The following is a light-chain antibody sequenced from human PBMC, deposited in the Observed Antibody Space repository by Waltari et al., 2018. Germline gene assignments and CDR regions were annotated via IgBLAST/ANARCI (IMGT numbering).Light chain of an antibody. CDR1: QDITNH. Sequence: DMQMTQSPSAMSASVGDRVTITCRASQDITNHLAWFQQKPGKAPKRLIYGASSLQSVVPSRFSGSGSGTEFTLTISGLQPEDFGSYYCLQYFKYPVAFGGGTKVEIK. CDR3: LQYFKYPVA. CDR2: GAS. V-gene: IGKV1-17*03. J-gene: IGKJ4*01.